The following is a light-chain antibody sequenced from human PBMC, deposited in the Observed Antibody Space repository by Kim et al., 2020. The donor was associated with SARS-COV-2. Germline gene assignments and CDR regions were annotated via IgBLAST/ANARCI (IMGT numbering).Light chain of an antibody. Sequence: DVQMTQSPSSLSASVGDTVTITCRTSQFINSFLNWYQQRPGKAPKVLIYAASSLQIGVPSRFSGSGSGTEFTLTISSLQPEDFGTYYCQQGFSNPITFGGGTKLEI. J-gene: IGKJ4*01. CDR2: AAS. V-gene: IGKV1-39*01. CDR1: QFINSF. CDR3: QQGFSNPIT.